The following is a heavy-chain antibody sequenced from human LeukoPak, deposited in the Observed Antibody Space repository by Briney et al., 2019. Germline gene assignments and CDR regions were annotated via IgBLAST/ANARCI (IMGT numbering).Heavy chain of an antibody. CDR1: GGSMDSFY. Sequence: SETLSLTCTVSGGSMDSFYWSWIRHSPGGGLEWIGYIYYSGTTNYNPSLRSRLIISADTSKNQFSLKLISVTAADTDVYYCARLARLTLIRGVTGYHSLDVWGKGTKVTVSS. V-gene: IGHV4-59*01. J-gene: IGHJ6*04. D-gene: IGHD3-10*01. CDR2: IYYSGTT. CDR3: ARLARLTLIRGVTGYHSLDV.